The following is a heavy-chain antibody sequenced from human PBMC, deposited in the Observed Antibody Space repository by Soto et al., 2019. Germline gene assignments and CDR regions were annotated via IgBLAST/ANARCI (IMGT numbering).Heavy chain of an antibody. J-gene: IGHJ6*02. D-gene: IGHD6-13*01. CDR1: GHTFTGYY. Sequence: GASVKVSCKASGHTFTGYYMDWVRQAPGQGLEWMGWINPNSGGTNYAQKFQGWVTMTRDTSISTAYMELSRLRSDDTAVYYCARTPSSWFDYYYGMDVWGQGTTVTVSS. CDR2: INPNSGGT. V-gene: IGHV1-2*04. CDR3: ARTPSSWFDYYYGMDV.